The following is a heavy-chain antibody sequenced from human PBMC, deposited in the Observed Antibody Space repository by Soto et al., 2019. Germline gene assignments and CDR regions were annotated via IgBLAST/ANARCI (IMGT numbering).Heavy chain of an antibody. Sequence: PGCCLRLSCASSGVTFSSSALHWVRQAPGKGLEWVAVISYDGSNKFYADSVKGRFTISRDNSQNTVYLQMNSLRAEDAAVYNCAREGISSGYRHWGQGTLVTASS. V-gene: IGHV3-30-3*01. D-gene: IGHD6-25*01. CDR2: ISYDGSNK. J-gene: IGHJ4*02. CDR3: AREGISSGYRH. CDR1: GVTFSSSA.